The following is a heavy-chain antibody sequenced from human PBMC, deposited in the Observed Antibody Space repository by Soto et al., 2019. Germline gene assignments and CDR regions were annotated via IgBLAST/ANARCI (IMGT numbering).Heavy chain of an antibody. CDR2: INPSGGST. J-gene: IGHJ5*02. CDR3: ATYHYRWLQFT. V-gene: IGHV1-46*01. CDR1: GYTFTSYY. Sequence: ASVKVSCKASGYTFTSYYMHWVRQAPGQGLEWMGIINPSGGSTSYAQKFQGRVTMTRDTSTSTVYTELSSLRSEDTAVYYCATYHYRWLQFTWGQGTLVTVSS. D-gene: IGHD5-12*01.